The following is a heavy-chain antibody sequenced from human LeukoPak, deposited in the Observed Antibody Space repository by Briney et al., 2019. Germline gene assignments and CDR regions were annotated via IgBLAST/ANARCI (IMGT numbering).Heavy chain of an antibody. Sequence: PGGSLRLSCAASGFTFSNYWMHWVRQAPGKGLVWVSRINSDGSSTSYADSVKGRFTISRDNAKNSLYLQMNSLRAEDTAVYYCARSNYDFWSGYLYYLDYWGQGTLVTVSS. V-gene: IGHV3-74*01. CDR3: ARSNYDFWSGYLYYLDY. CDR1: GFTFSNYW. J-gene: IGHJ4*02. CDR2: INSDGSST. D-gene: IGHD3-3*01.